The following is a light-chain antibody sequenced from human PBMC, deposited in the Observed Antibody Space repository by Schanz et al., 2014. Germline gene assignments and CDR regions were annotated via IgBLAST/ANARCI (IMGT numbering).Light chain of an antibody. Sequence: QSVLTQPPSVSAAPGQEVTISCSGSTSNIGNNYVSWYQQLPGTAPKLMIYDVSNRPSGVSNRFSGSKSGNTASLTISGLQTEDEADYYCSSYTSSPTHVVFGGGTKLTVL. J-gene: IGLJ2*01. V-gene: IGLV2-14*01. CDR3: SSYTSSPTHVV. CDR1: TSNIGNNY. CDR2: DVS.